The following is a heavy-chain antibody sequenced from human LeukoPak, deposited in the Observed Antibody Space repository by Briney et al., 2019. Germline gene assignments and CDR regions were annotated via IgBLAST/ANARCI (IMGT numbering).Heavy chain of an antibody. Sequence: ASVKVSCKASGYTFTGYYIHWVRQAPGQGLEWMGWINPNSGGTKYAQNFQARVTITRDTSINTVYVELSRLRSDDTAVYYCARMTGTSQFEYWGQGTLVTVSA. V-gene: IGHV1-2*02. CDR2: INPNSGGT. J-gene: IGHJ4*02. CDR3: ARMTGTSQFEY. CDR1: GYTFTGYY. D-gene: IGHD1-7*01.